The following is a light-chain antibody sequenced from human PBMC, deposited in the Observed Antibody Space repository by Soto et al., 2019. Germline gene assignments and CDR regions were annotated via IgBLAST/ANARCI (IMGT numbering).Light chain of an antibody. CDR2: GTS. J-gene: IGKJ4*01. Sequence: EIVLTQSPGSLSLSPGERATLSCRASQSVNFYLAWYQQKPGQAPRLLIYGTSTRATGIPARFSGSGSGTEFTLTISSLQSEDFAVYYCQQCDNWPLTFGGGTKVDIK. V-gene: IGKV3-15*01. CDR3: QQCDNWPLT. CDR1: QSVNFY.